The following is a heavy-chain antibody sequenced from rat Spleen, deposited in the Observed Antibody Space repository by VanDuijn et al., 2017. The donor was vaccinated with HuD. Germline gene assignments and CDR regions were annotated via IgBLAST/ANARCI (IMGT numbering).Heavy chain of an antibody. CDR2: IWTGGST. V-gene: IGHV2-30*01. CDR3: ARSGWVFDY. Sequence: QVQLKESGPGLVHPSQTLSLTCTVSGFSLTNYNVHWVRQFTGKGLEGMGVIWTGGSTRYNPALKPRLSISKDTSKSQVLLKMNSLQTEDTAMYFCARSGWVFDYWGQGVMVTVSS. J-gene: IGHJ2*01. D-gene: IGHD4-3*01. CDR1: GFSLTNYN.